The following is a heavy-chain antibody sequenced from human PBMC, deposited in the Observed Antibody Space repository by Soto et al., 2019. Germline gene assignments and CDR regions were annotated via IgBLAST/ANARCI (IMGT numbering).Heavy chain of an antibody. Sequence: VVCETRIGYFCSWIRQPPGKGLEWIGEINDSGSTNYNASLKSRVSISVDTSRNQFSLNLSSVTAEDTAVYYCARASPFGEPIVWGNGTTVPVSS. CDR3: ARASPFGEPIV. D-gene: IGHD3-10*01. V-gene: IGHV4-34*01. J-gene: IGHJ6*04. CDR1: CETRIGYF. CDR2: INDSGST.